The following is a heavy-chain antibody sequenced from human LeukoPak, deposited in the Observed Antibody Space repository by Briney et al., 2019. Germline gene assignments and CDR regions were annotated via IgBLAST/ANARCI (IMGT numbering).Heavy chain of an antibody. V-gene: IGHV1-46*01. CDR1: GYTFTSYY. D-gene: IGHD2-15*01. J-gene: IGHJ4*02. CDR2: INPSGGST. Sequence: ASVKVSCKASGYTFTSYYMHWVRQAPGQGLEWMGIINPSGGSTSYAQKFQGRVTMTRDTSTSTVYMELSSLRSEDTAVYYCATTYCSGGSCYSESESGYFDYWGQGTLVTVSS. CDR3: ATTYCSGGSCYSESESGYFDY.